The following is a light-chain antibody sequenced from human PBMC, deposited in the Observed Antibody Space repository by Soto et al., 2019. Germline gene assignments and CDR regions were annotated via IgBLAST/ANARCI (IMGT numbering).Light chain of an antibody. CDR3: VLYMSRGISV. V-gene: IGLV8-61*01. J-gene: IGLJ3*02. Sequence: QTVVTQEPSFSVSPGGTVTLTCGLSSGSVSTTYYPSWYQQTPGQAPRTLIYSTNTRSSGVPDRFSGSILGNKAALTITGAQADDEADYYCVLYMSRGISVFGGGTQLTVL. CDR1: SGSVSTTYY. CDR2: STN.